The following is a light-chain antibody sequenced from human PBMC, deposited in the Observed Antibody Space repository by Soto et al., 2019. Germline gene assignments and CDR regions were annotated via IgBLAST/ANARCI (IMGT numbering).Light chain of an antibody. J-gene: IGKJ5*01. CDR1: QSISTY. CDR3: QQANSFPIT. V-gene: IGKV1-39*01. CDR2: DAS. Sequence: DIQMTQSPSSLSASVGNRVTITCRASQSISTYLNWYQKKQGKAPNXLIYDASRLQSGVPSRFSGSGSGTDLTITISSLQPEDFETYYCQQANSFPITFGQGTRLEIK.